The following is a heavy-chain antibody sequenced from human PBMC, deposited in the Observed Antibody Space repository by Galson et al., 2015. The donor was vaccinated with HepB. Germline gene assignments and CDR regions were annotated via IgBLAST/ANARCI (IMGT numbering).Heavy chain of an antibody. CDR2: INPNSGGT. Sequence: SVKVSCKASGYTFTGYYMHWVRQAPGQGLEWMGRINPNSGGTNYAQKFQGRVTMARDTSISTAYMELSRLRSDDTAVYYCARVGYSVYDGEEYYFDYWGQGTLVTVSS. D-gene: IGHD5/OR15-5a*01. CDR1: GYTFTGYY. CDR3: ARVGYSVYDGEEYYFDY. V-gene: IGHV1-2*06. J-gene: IGHJ4*02.